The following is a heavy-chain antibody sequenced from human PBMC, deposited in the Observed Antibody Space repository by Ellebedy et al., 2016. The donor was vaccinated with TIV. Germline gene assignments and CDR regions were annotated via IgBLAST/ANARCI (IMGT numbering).Heavy chain of an antibody. D-gene: IGHD3-3*01. V-gene: IGHV3-53*01. CDR2: IYSGGST. CDR1: GFTVSSNY. J-gene: IGHJ6*02. Sequence: PGGSLRLSCAASGFTVSSNYMSRVRQAPGKGLEWVSVIYSGGSTYYADSVKGRFTISRDNSKNTLYLQMNSLRAEDTAVYYCARGFDYYYYGMDVWGQGTTVTVSS. CDR3: ARGFDYYYYGMDV.